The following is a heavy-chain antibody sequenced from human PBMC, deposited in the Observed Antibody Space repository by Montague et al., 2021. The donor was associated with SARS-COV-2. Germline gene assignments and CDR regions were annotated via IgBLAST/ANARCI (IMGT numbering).Heavy chain of an antibody. CDR1: GGSISSSSYY. D-gene: IGHD6-19*01. Sequence: SETLSLTCTVSGGSISSSSYYWGWIRQPPGKGLEWIGNIYYSGSTYYNPSLKSRVTISVDTSKNQFSLKLSSVTAADTAVYYCARQENSSGWFKPDAFDIWGQGTMVTVSS. CDR3: ARQENSSGWFKPDAFDI. J-gene: IGHJ3*02. V-gene: IGHV4-39*01. CDR2: IYYSGST.